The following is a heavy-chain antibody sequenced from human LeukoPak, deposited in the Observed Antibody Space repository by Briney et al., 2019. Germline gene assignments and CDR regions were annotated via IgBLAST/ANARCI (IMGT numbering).Heavy chain of an antibody. CDR1: GFTLSTYW. V-gene: IGHV3-7*03. CDR2: IKQDGSEI. CDR3: ARQLGGSGSY. Sequence: SGGSLRLSCAASGFTLSTYWMSWVRQAPGKGLEWVANIKQDGSEIYYVDSVKGRFTISRGNAKNSLYLQMNSLRAEDTAVYYCARQLGGSGSYWGQGTLVTVSS. J-gene: IGHJ4*02. D-gene: IGHD3-10*01.